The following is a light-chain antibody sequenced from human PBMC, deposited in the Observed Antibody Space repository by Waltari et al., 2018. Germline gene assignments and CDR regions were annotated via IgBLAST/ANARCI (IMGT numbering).Light chain of an antibody. Sequence: DIQMTQSPSFLSASVGDRVTITCRASQRISSYLNWYQMKPGRAPELLIYAASSLQSGVPSRFSGSGSGTEFTLIISSLQPDDFATYYCQQTYSLFTFGPGTKVDFK. J-gene: IGKJ3*01. CDR3: QQTYSLFT. CDR1: QRISSY. CDR2: AAS. V-gene: IGKV1-39*01.